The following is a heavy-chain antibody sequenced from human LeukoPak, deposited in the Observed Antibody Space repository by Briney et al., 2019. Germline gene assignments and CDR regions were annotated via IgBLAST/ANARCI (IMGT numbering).Heavy chain of an antibody. J-gene: IGHJ3*02. D-gene: IGHD2-15*01. CDR1: GGSFSGYY. Sequence: SETLSLTCAVYGGSFSGYYWSWIRQPPGKGLEWIGEINHSGSTNYNPSLKSRVTISVDTSKNQFSLKLSSVTATDTAVYYCARDCSGGSCYGAFDIWGQGTMVTVSS. V-gene: IGHV4-34*01. CDR2: INHSGST. CDR3: ARDCSGGSCYGAFDI.